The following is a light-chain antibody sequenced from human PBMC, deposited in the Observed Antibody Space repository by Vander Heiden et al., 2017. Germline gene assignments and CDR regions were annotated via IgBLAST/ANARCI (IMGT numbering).Light chain of an antibody. J-gene: IGLJ2*01. CDR2: DVT. CDR1: SSDVGGYNY. V-gene: IGLV2-14*01. Sequence: QSALTQPAPMSGSPGQSITISCTGSSSDVGGYNYLSWYQQHPGKAPKLIIYDVTKRPSGVSNRFSASKSGNTASLTISGLQAEDEADYYCSSYTTSSTLVFGGGTKLTVL. CDR3: SSYTTSSTLV.